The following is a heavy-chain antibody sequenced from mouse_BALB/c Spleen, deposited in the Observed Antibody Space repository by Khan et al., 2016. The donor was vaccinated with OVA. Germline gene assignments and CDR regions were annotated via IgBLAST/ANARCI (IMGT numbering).Heavy chain of an antibody. V-gene: IGHV1S135*01. CDR1: GYSFTSYY. CDR3: TRHGYVAWFTY. Sequence: VQLKQSGPELMKPGASVKISCKASGYSFTSYYIHWVIQSHGKSLEWIGYIDPFSGDTTYNQKFKGRATLTVDKSSSTAYIHLSNLTSEDSAVYYCTRHGYVAWFTYWGQGTLVTVPA. CDR2: IDPFSGDT. D-gene: IGHD2-2*01. J-gene: IGHJ3*01.